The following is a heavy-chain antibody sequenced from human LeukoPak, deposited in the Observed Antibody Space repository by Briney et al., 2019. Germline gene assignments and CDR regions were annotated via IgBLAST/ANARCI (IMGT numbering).Heavy chain of an antibody. CDR1: GFTFTSSA. CDR2: IVVGSGNT. J-gene: IGHJ4*02. D-gene: IGHD3-10*01. Sequence: SVKVSCKASGFTFTSSAMQWVRQARGQRLEWIGWIVVGSGNTNYAQRFQERVTITRDMSTSTAYMELSSLRSEDTAVYYCAAVPLVWFGELFFDYWGQGTLVTVSS. V-gene: IGHV1-58*02. CDR3: AAVPLVWFGELFFDY.